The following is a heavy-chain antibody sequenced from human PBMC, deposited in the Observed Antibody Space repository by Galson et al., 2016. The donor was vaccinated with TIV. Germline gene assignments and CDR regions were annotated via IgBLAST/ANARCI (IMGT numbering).Heavy chain of an antibody. CDR2: FTDSGGNT. V-gene: IGHV3-23*01. D-gene: IGHD2-15*01. CDR3: AKDAKIVVVVAAYYFEY. J-gene: IGHJ4*02. Sequence: SLKLSFAASGFTFSRFAMTWFRKPPVKGLDWFSTFTDSGGNTYYATPVKGRFTIPSANSKERLNLQRNSLSAEDTAVYYCAKDAKIVVVVAAYYFEYWGQGTLVTVSS. CDR1: GFTFSRFA.